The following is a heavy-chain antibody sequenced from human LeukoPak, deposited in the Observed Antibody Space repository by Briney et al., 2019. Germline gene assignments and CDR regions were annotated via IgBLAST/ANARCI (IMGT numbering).Heavy chain of an antibody. D-gene: IGHD1-1*01. CDR2: LYSAGST. J-gene: IGHJ3*02. V-gene: IGHV3-53*01. CDR3: ARWTNFHAFDI. Sequence: GGSLRLSCAASEFSVKYNYMTWVRQAPGKGLEWVSLLYSAGSTNYADSVKGRFTISRDDSKNTVYLQMNSLRAEDTAVYYCARWTNFHAFDIWGQGTLVTVSS. CDR1: EFSVKYNY.